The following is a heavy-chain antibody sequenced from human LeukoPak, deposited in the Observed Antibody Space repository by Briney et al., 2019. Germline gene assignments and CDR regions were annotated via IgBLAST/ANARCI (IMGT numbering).Heavy chain of an antibody. J-gene: IGHJ3*02. CDR1: GGSISSYY. Sequence: PSETLSLTCTVSGGSISSYYWSWIRQPPGKGLEWIGYIYYSGSTNYNPSLKSRVTISVDTSKNQFSLKLSSVTAADTAVYYCARLMRDSGYYVDAFDIWGQGKMVTVSS. D-gene: IGHD3-3*01. V-gene: IGHV4-59*01. CDR2: IYYSGST. CDR3: ARLMRDSGYYVDAFDI.